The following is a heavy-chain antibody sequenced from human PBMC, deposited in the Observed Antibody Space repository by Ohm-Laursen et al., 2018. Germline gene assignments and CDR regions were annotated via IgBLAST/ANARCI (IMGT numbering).Heavy chain of an antibody. CDR3: ATTGVGL. V-gene: IGHV3-48*01. J-gene: IGHJ3*01. D-gene: IGHD4-23*01. Sequence: SLRLSCSASGFTFNSYNMAWVRQAPGKGLEWVSFISHSGNFEQYIDSVKGRFTVSRDGAKSSLYLQMNSLTAEDTASYYCATTGVGLWGQGTMVTVSS. CDR2: ISHSGNFE. CDR1: GFTFNSYN.